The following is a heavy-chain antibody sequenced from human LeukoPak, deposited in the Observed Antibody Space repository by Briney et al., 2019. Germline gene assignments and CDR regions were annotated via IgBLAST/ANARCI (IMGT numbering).Heavy chain of an antibody. CDR3: ARDPGKYSGGAAFDI. CDR2: INPNNGGT. CDR1: GYTFIGYY. D-gene: IGHD5-18*01. J-gene: IGHJ3*02. V-gene: IGHV1-2*02. Sequence: ASVKVSCKASGYTFIGYYMHWVRQAPGQGLEWMGWINPNNGGTNYAQKFQGRVTMTRDTSISTAYMELSRLRSDDTAVYYCARDPGKYSGGAAFDIWGQGTMVTVSS.